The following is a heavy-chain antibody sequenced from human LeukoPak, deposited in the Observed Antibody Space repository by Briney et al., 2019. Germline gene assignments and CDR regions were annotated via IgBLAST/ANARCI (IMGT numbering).Heavy chain of an antibody. Sequence: SETLSLTCAVSGGSISSGGYSWSWIRQPPGKGLEWIGYIYHSGSTYYNPSLKSRVTVSVDRSENQFSLKLSSVTAADTAVYYCARGPRLASLFSGYFDYWGQRTLVTVSS. D-gene: IGHD2-21*01. CDR2: IYHSGST. V-gene: IGHV4-30-2*01. CDR1: GGSISSGGYS. CDR3: ARGPRLASLFSGYFDY. J-gene: IGHJ4*02.